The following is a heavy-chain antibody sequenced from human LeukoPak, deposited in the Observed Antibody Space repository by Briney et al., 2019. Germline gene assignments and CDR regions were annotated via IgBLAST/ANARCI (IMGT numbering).Heavy chain of an antibody. CDR1: GYTFTSYG. CDR2: ISAYNGNT. J-gene: IGHJ4*02. CDR3: ARVGDVEMATITHDY. Sequence: ASVKVSRKASGYTFTSYGISWVRQAPGQGLEWMGWISAYNGNTNYAQKLQGRVTMTTDTSTSTAYMELRSLRSDDTAVYYCARVGDVEMATITHDYWGQGTLVTVSS. V-gene: IGHV1-18*01. D-gene: IGHD5-24*01.